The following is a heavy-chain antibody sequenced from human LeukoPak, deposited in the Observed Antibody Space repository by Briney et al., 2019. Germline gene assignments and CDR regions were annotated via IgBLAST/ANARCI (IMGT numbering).Heavy chain of an antibody. V-gene: IGHV4-30-2*01. D-gene: IGHD6-13*01. CDR2: IYHSGST. CDR3: ARRGSSWWN. J-gene: IGHJ4*02. CDR1: GASISSGGYS. Sequence: SQTLSLTCAVSGASISSGGYSWSWIRQPPGKGLEWIGYIYHSGSTYYNPSLKSRVTISVDRSKNQFSLKLSSVTAADTAVYYCARRGSSWWNWGQGTLVTFSS.